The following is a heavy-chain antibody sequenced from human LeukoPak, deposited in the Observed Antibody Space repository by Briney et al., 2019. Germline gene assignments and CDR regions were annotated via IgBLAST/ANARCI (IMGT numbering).Heavy chain of an antibody. CDR1: GYYFTNYW. Sequence: GESLKISCKGSGYYFTNYWIGWIRQMPGKGLEWMGIIYSGDSDTGYSPSFQGQVTISADKSISTAYLQWSSLKASDTAMYYCARAPQFSSGWYGPFDYWGQGSLVTVSS. CDR2: IYSGDSDT. D-gene: IGHD6-19*01. J-gene: IGHJ4*02. CDR3: ARAPQFSSGWYGPFDY. V-gene: IGHV5-51*01.